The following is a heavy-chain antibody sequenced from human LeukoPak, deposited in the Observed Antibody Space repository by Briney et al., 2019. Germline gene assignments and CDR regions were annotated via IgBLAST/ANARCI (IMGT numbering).Heavy chain of an antibody. J-gene: IGHJ4*02. CDR2: MHHSGAI. V-gene: IGHV4-39*01. Sequence: PSETLSLTCSASGGSISSNNHHWDWIRQPPGNGLEWIGSMHHSGAIYYNPSLQSRLTLSVDMSKNQFSPNLNSVTAADTAVYYCARRDNSFDSWGPGTLVTVSS. D-gene: IGHD5-24*01. CDR1: GGSISSNNHH. CDR3: ARRDNSFDS.